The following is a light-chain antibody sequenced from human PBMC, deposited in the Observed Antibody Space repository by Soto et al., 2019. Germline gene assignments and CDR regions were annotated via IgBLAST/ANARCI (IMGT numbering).Light chain of an antibody. Sequence: QSVLTQPPSVSAAPGQTVTISCSGSSSNIGNNYVSWYQQLPGTAPKLLIYDNNKRPSGIPDRFSGSKSGTSGTLDITGLLTGDEADYYCATWDYSLTGEVFGGGTKLTVL. CDR2: DNN. V-gene: IGLV1-51*01. CDR3: ATWDYSLTGEV. CDR1: SSNIGNNY. J-gene: IGLJ2*01.